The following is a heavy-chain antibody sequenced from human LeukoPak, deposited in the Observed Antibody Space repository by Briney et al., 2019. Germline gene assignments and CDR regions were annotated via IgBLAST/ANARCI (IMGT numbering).Heavy chain of an antibody. Sequence: ASVNVSCKASGYTFTCYGITWVRQAHGQGHERVGWISAYNGNTNYAQKFQGRVTMTEDTSTDTAYMELSSLRSEDTAVYYCATAYGAVAGTAADYWGQGTLVTVSS. J-gene: IGHJ4*02. CDR2: ISAYNGNT. V-gene: IGHV1-18*01. CDR3: ATAYGAVAGTAADY. CDR1: GYTFTCYG. D-gene: IGHD6-19*01.